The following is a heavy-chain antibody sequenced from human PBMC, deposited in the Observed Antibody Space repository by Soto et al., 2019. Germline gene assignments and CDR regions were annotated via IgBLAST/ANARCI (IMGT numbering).Heavy chain of an antibody. CDR2: INPKSGGT. J-gene: IGHJ6*02. D-gene: IGHD2-8*01. CDR3: ARGDSTDCSNGVCSFFYNHDMDV. CDR1: GYSFTDYH. V-gene: IGHV1-2*04. Sequence: ASVKVSCKASGYSFTDYHIHWVRQAPGQGLEWLGRINPKSGGTSTAQKFQGWVTMTTDTSIGTASMELTRLTSDDTAIYYCARGDSTDCSNGVCSFFYNHDMDVWGQGTTVTV.